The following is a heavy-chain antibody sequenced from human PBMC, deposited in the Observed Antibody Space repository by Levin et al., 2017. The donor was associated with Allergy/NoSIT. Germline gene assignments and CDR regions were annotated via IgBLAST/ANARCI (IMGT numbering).Heavy chain of an antibody. CDR2: IFSNDEK. V-gene: IGHV2-26*01. D-gene: IGHD6-19*01. J-gene: IGHJ6*02. CDR1: GFSLSNARMG. Sequence: SGPTLVKPTETLTLTCTVSGFSLSNARMGVSWIRQPPGKALEWLAHIFSNDEKSYSTSLKSRLTISKDTSKSQVVLTMTNMDPVDTATYYCARSKVLSGAGWGYYYGMDVWGQGTTVTVSS. CDR3: ARSKVLSGAGWGYYYGMDV.